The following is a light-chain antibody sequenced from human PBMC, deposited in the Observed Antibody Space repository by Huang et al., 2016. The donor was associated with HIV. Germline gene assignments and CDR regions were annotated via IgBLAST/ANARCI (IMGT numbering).Light chain of an antibody. J-gene: IGKJ1*01. CDR3: QQYGSSPKT. V-gene: IGKV3-20*01. CDR1: QSLSNNY. CDR2: GAS. Sequence: EIVLTQSPGTLSLSPGERATLSCRASQSLSNNYLAWYQQKPGQAPRLLIYGASSNATGIPDRFSGSGSGTDFTLTISRLEPEDYAVFYCQQYGSSPKTFGQGTKVEI.